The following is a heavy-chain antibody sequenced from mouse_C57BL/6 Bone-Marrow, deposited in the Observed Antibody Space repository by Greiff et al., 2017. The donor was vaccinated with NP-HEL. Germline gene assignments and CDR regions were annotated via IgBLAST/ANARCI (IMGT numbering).Heavy chain of an antibody. CDR1: GYTFTDYY. CDR2: INPYNGGT. Sequence: EVQLQQSGPVLVKPGASVKMSCKASGYTFTDYYMNWVKQSHGKSLEWIGVINPYNGGTSYNKKFKGKATLPVANSSTPAYMELNSLPYEDSAVYYCARRGERFDYWGQGTTLTVSS. V-gene: IGHV1-19*01. CDR3: ARRGERFDY. J-gene: IGHJ2*01.